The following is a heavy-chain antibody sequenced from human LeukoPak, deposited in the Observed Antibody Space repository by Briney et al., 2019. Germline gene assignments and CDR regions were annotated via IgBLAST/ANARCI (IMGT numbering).Heavy chain of an antibody. CDR2: ISSSSSYI. J-gene: IGHJ4*02. Sequence: GGSLRLSCASSRFTFSSYSMNWVRQAPGKGLEWVSSISSSSSYIYYADSVKGRFTISRDNAKNSLYLQMNSLRAEDTAVYYCARVHHIVVVPAALDYWGQGTLVTVSS. V-gene: IGHV3-21*01. CDR1: RFTFSSYS. D-gene: IGHD2-2*01. CDR3: ARVHHIVVVPAALDY.